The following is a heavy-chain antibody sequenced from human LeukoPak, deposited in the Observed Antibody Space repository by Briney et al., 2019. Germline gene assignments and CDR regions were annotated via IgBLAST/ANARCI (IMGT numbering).Heavy chain of an antibody. CDR2: ISSSSSTI. J-gene: IGHJ4*02. Sequence: GGSLRLSCAASGFTFSSYSMNWVRQAPGKGLEWVSYISSSSSTIYYADSVKGRFTISRDNAKNSLYLQMNSLRAEDTAVYYCARGREVYYDSSGYYDYWGQGTLVTVSS. V-gene: IGHV3-48*04. CDR1: GFTFSSYS. CDR3: ARGREVYYDSSGYYDY. D-gene: IGHD3-22*01.